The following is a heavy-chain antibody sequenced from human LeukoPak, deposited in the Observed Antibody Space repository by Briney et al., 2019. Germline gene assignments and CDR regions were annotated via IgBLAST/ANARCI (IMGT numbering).Heavy chain of an antibody. CDR1: GGSFSGYY. J-gene: IGHJ4*02. D-gene: IGHD3-16*01. V-gene: IGHV4-34*12. CDR2: IFYTGSA. CDR3: AREGGNVVRGGYYFDF. Sequence: SETLSLTCAVYGGSFSGYYWSWIRQPPGKGLEWIGTIFYTGSAYYNPSLTSRVTISVDTSKNQFSLKLSSVTAADTAVYYCAREGGNVVRGGYYFDFWGQGTLVTVSS.